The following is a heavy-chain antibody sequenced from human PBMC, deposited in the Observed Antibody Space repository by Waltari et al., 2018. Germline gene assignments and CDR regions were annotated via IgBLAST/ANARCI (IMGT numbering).Heavy chain of an antibody. V-gene: IGHV4-59*08. CDR1: GDSISYYY. D-gene: IGHD4-17*01. Sequence: QVHLQESGSRLVKPSETLSLTCTVSGDSISYYYCNWIRQAPGKGLEWIGYVNYNGTTNDDPSLRSRVTSSRDTPRSPFTLNLSSETGADTAVYYWARRISTYGVDVWGQGATVTVSS. J-gene: IGHJ6*02. CDR2: VNYNGTT. CDR3: ARRISTYGVDV.